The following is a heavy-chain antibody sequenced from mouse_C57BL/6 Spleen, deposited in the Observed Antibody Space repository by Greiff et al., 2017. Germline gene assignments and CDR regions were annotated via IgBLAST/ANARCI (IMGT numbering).Heavy chain of an antibody. V-gene: IGHV1-72*01. J-gene: IGHJ1*03. D-gene: IGHD1-1*01. Sequence: QVQLQQPGAELVKPGASVKLSCKASGYTFTSYWMHWVKQRPGRGLEWIGRIDPNSGGTKYNEKFKSKATLTVDKPSSTAYMQLSSLTSEDSAVYCCARTDYVSSFYCDFDVWGTGTTVTVSS. CDR2: IDPNSGGT. CDR3: ARTDYVSSFYCDFDV. CDR1: GYTFTSYW.